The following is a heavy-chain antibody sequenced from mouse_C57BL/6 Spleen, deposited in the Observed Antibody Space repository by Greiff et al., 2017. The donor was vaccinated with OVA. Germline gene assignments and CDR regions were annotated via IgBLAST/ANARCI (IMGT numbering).Heavy chain of an antibody. CDR2: ISGGGGNT. D-gene: IGHD2-2*01. CDR1: GFTFSSYT. J-gene: IGHJ2*01. Sequence: EVQVVESGGGLVKPGGSLKLSCAASGFTFSSYTMSWVRQTPEKRLEWVATISGGGGNTYYPDSVKGRFTISRDNAKNTLYLQMSSLRSEDTALYYCARRNYGYDGGANFDYWGQGTTLTVSS. V-gene: IGHV5-9*01. CDR3: ARRNYGYDGGANFDY.